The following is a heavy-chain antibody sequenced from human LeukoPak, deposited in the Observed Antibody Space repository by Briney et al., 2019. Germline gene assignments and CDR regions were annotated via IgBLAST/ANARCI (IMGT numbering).Heavy chain of an antibody. J-gene: IGHJ4*02. V-gene: IGHV3-43D*03. CDR1: GFTLDDYA. Sequence: GGSLRLSCAASGFTLDDYAMHWVRQAPGKGLEWVSLISWDGGSTYYADSVKGRFTISRDNSKNSLYLQMNSLRAEDTAVYYCAKAYQILTGYSPIDYWGQGTLVTVSS. CDR2: ISWDGGST. CDR3: AKAYQILTGYSPIDY. D-gene: IGHD3-9*01.